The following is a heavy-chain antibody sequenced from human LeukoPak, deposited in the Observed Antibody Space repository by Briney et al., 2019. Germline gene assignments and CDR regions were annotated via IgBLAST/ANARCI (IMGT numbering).Heavy chain of an antibody. D-gene: IGHD1-14*01. Sequence: PGGSLRLSCAASGFMFSSNWMSWVRLAPGKGLEWVANIKEDGTETYYVDSVKGRFTISRDNAKNSLCLQMNSLRVEDTAVYYCAKEDRSLQTYWGQGTLVTVSS. CDR1: GFMFSSNW. J-gene: IGHJ4*02. CDR2: IKEDGTET. CDR3: AKEDRSLQTY. V-gene: IGHV3-7*03.